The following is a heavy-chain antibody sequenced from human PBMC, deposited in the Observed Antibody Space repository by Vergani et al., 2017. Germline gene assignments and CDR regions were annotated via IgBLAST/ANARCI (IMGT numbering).Heavy chain of an antibody. CDR1: GGTFSSYA. D-gene: IGHD3-22*01. CDR3: AGSTGLYCDGGGSKYYFDY. V-gene: IGHV1-69*01. Sequence: QVQLVQSGAEVKKPGSSVKVSCKASGGTFSSYAISWVRQAPGQGLEWMGGIIPIFGTANYAQKFQGRVTITADESTSTAYMELSSLRSEDTAVYYWAGSTGLYCDGGGSKYYFDYWGQGTLVTVSS. CDR2: IIPIFGTA. J-gene: IGHJ4*02.